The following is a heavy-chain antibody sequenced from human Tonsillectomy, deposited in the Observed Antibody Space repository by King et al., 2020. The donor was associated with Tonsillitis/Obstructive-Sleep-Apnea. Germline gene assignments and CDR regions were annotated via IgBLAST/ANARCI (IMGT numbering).Heavy chain of an antibody. CDR1: GFTFSSYS. CDR2: ISTSSSYI. D-gene: IGHD1-26*01. CDR3: ARIKSGALDY. J-gene: IGHJ4*02. V-gene: IGHV3-21*01. Sequence: QLVQSGGGLVKPGGSLRLSCAASGFTFSSYSMNWVRQAPGRGLEWVSSISTSSSYIYYADSVKGRFTISRDNATNSLYLQMNSLRAEDTAVFYCARIKSGALDYWGQGTLVTVSS.